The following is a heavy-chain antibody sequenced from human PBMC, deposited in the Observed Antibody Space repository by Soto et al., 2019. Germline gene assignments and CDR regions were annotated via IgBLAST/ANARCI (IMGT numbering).Heavy chain of an antibody. V-gene: IGHV3-33*01. Sequence: GGSLRLSCAASGFTFSSYGMHWVRQAPGKGLEWVAVIWYDGSNKYYADSVKGRFTISRDNSKNTLYLQMNSLRAEDTAVYYCARDSKGGFPYYYGGLVDYWGQGTLVTVSS. J-gene: IGHJ4*02. CDR2: IWYDGSNK. D-gene: IGHD3-10*01. CDR1: GFTFSSYG. CDR3: ARDSKGGFPYYYGGLVDY.